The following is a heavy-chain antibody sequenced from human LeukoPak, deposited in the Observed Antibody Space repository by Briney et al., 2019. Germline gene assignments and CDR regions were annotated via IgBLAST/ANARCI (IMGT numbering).Heavy chain of an antibody. CDR2: ISGSGGST. Sequence: PPGGSLRLSCAASGFTFSSYAMSWVRQAPGKGLEWVSAISGSGGSTYYADSVKGRFTISRDNSKNTLYLQMNSLRAEDTAVYYCAKSGILRFLEWLLQFDYWGQGTLVTVSS. CDR3: AKSGILRFLEWLLQFDY. J-gene: IGHJ4*02. V-gene: IGHV3-23*01. CDR1: GFTFSSYA. D-gene: IGHD3-3*01.